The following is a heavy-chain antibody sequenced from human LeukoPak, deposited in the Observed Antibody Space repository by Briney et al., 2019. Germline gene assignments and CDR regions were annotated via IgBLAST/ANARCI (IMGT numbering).Heavy chain of an antibody. V-gene: IGHV1-2*02. CDR1: GYTFTGYY. J-gene: IGHJ4*02. CDR2: INPNSGGT. CDR3: AREGGKYYFDY. D-gene: IGHD3-16*01. Sequence: ASVKVSCKASGYTFTGYYMHWVRQAPGQGLEWMGWINPNSGGTNYVQKFQGRVTMTRDTSISTAYTELSRLRSDDTAVYYCAREGGKYYFDYWGQGTLVTVSS.